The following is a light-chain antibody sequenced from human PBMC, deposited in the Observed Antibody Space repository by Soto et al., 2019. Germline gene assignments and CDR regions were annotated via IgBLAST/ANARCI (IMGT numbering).Light chain of an antibody. CDR2: DAS. CDR3: QQYAGSPRT. J-gene: IGKJ1*01. CDR1: QIVSSNS. Sequence: EIALTKSPGTLSLSPRETATLSCRASQIVSSNSLAWYHQKRGQAPRLLIHDASSRATGIPDRFSGSGSGTDFTLTISRLEPEDFAVYYCQQYAGSPRTFGQGTKVEVK. V-gene: IGKV3-20*01.